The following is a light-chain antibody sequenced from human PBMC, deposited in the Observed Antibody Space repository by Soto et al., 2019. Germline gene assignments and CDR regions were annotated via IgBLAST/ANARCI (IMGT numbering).Light chain of an antibody. V-gene: IGKV1-39*01. J-gene: IGKJ5*01. Sequence: DIQMTQSPSSLSASVGDRVTITCRASESISSFLNWYQKKPGKAPKIMIYAASRLQSGVPSRFSGSGSGTDVKLTISSLQPEDFATYYCQQSYTVPITLDQGTRLEI. CDR2: AAS. CDR3: QQSYTVPIT. CDR1: ESISSF.